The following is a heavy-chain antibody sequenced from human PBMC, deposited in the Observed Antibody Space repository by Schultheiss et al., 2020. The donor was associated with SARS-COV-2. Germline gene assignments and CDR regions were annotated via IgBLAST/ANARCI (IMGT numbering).Heavy chain of an antibody. Sequence: GGSLRLSCVASGFSFRNYGTSWVRQAPGKGLEWVSAISDNGGRTDYADSVKGRFTISRDNSNSTLFLQMNSLRVEDTAIYYCAKANRPRTILLRLGYWGQGTLVTVSS. CDR1: GFSFRNYG. D-gene: IGHD3-10*02. J-gene: IGHJ4*02. V-gene: IGHV3-23*01. CDR3: AKANRPRTILLRLGY. CDR2: ISDNGGRT.